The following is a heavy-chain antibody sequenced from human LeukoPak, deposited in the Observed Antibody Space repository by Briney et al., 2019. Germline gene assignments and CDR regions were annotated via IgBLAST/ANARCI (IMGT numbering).Heavy chain of an antibody. Sequence: PGGSLRLSCAASGFTFSSYWTYWVRQAPGKGLVWVSRINGDGSITSHADSVKGRFTISRDTAKNTVFLQMNSLRAEDTAVYYCARVGVSWGGFDIWGQGTMVTVSS. D-gene: IGHD7-27*01. CDR3: ARVGVSWGGFDI. CDR1: GFTFSSYW. V-gene: IGHV3-74*01. CDR2: INGDGSIT. J-gene: IGHJ3*02.